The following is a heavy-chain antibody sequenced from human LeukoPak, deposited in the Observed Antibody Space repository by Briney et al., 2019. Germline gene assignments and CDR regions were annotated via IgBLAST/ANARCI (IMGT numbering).Heavy chain of an antibody. D-gene: IGHD4-23*01. V-gene: IGHV1-2*04. CDR1: GYTFTTSW. Sequence: GESLKISCKASGYTFTTSWIGWVRQMPGKGLEWMGWINANSGDKNYAQKFRGWVTMTRDTSLSTAYVELSRLRSDDTAVYYCARDGATVAAPFFDYWGQGTLVTVSS. CDR2: INANSGDK. CDR3: ARDGATVAAPFFDY. J-gene: IGHJ4*02.